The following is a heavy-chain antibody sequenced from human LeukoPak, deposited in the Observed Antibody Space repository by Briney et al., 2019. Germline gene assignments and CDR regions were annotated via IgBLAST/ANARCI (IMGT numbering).Heavy chain of an antibody. D-gene: IGHD5-18*01. Sequence: PSETLSLTCTVSGGSIISSSYYWGWIRQPPGKGLEWIGSIYYSGSTYYNPSLKSRVTLSVDTSKNQFSLKLSSVTAADTAVYYCARMGGRGYSYGYDYWGQGTLVTVSS. J-gene: IGHJ4*02. CDR3: ARMGGRGYSYGYDY. V-gene: IGHV4-39*01. CDR2: IYYSGST. CDR1: GGSIISSSYY.